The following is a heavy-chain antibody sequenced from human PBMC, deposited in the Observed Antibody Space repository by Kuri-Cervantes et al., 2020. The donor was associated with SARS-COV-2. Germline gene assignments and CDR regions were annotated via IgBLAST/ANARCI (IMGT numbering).Heavy chain of an antibody. CDR1: GGSTSSSSYY. J-gene: IGHJ4*02. V-gene: IGHV4-39*01. CDR3: ARQGFSKGGYFDY. D-gene: IGHD3-3*01. CDR2: IYYSGST. Sequence: SETLSLTCTVSGGSTSSSSYYWGWIRQPPGKGLEWIGSIYYSGSTYYNPSLKSRVTISVDTSKNQFSLKLSSVTAADTAVYYCARQGFSKGGYFDYWGQGTLVTVSS.